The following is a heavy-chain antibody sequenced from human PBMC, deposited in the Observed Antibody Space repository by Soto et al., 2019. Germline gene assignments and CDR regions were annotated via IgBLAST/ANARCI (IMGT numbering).Heavy chain of an antibody. CDR2: ISDGGTTI. J-gene: IGHJ3*01. CDR1: GFIFSDYE. CDR3: VKEYCTGGTCFDAFDL. V-gene: IGHV3-48*03. D-gene: IGHD2-8*02. Sequence: PGGSLPLSCAASGFIFSDYEVDWVRQAPGRGPEWISYISDGGTTIYYAASVKGRFTISRDDAKKSLYLHMNNLRVDDTAIYFCVKEYCTGGTCFDAFDLWGQGTVVTVSS.